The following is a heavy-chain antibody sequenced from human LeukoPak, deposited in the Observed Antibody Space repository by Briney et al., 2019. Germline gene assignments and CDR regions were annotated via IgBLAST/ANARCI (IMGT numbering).Heavy chain of an antibody. J-gene: IGHJ6*02. Sequence: SVKVSCKASGGTFSSYAISWVRQAPGQGLEWMGRIIPILGIANYAQKFQGRVTITADKSTSTAYMELSSLRSEDTAVYYCARVPPQDVGIAAGTGSYYYGMDVWGQGTTVTVSS. D-gene: IGHD6-13*01. CDR2: IIPILGIA. CDR1: GGTFSSYA. CDR3: ARVPPQDVGIAAGTGSYYYGMDV. V-gene: IGHV1-69*04.